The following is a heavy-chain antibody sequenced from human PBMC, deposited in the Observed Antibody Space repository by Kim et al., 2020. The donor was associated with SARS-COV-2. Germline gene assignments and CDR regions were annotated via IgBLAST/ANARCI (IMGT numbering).Heavy chain of an antibody. J-gene: IGHJ4*02. V-gene: IGHV1-46*01. CDR2: INPSDGDT. Sequence: ASVKVSCKASGYTFTNFYMNWVRQAPGQGLEWMGIINPSDGDTTYAQNFQDRVTMTRDTSASTVYMELSSLRSDDTAVYFCAREFRVGSGYYVYWGQGTLVTVSS. D-gene: IGHD3-22*01. CDR1: GYTFTNFY. CDR3: AREFRVGSGYYVY.